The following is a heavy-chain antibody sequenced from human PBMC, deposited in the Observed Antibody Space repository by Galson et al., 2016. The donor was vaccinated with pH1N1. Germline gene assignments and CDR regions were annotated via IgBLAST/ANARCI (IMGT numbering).Heavy chain of an antibody. CDR2: TYYRSKWYN. V-gene: IGHV6-1*01. J-gene: IGHJ5*02. Sequence: CAISGDSVSSSNAAWNWIRQSPSRGLEWLGRTYYRSKWYNDYAPSVKSRITVKADTSKNQFSLQLKSVMPEDTAVYYCVREPRRAWESPPTKWFDPWGQGTLVSVSS. D-gene: IGHD1-26*01. CDR3: VREPRRAWESPPTKWFDP. CDR1: GDSVSSSNAA.